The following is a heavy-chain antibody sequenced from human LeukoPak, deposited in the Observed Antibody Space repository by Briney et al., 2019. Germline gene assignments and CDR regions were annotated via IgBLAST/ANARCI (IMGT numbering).Heavy chain of an antibody. CDR3: ARDGRNELEAFDY. CDR2: IYSGGST. Sequence: GGSLRLSCAASGFTVSSNYMSWVRQAPGKGLEWVSVIYSGGSTYYADSVKGRFTISRDTTKNTLYLQMNSLRAEDTAMYYCARDGRNELEAFDYWGQGTLVTVSS. J-gene: IGHJ4*02. D-gene: IGHD1-1*01. V-gene: IGHV3-53*01. CDR1: GFTVSSNY.